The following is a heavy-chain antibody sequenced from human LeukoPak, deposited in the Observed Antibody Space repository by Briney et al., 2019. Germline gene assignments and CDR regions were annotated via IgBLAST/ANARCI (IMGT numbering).Heavy chain of an antibody. V-gene: IGHV3-48*03. CDR2: ISSSGSTI. J-gene: IGHJ4*02. Sequence: GGSLRLSCAASGFTFSSYEMNWVRQAPGKGLEWVSYISSSGSTIYYADSVKGRFTISRDNAKNSLYLQMNSLRAEDTAVYYCAREEKIVVVPAAHFDYWGQGTLVTVSS. CDR3: AREEKIVVVPAAHFDY. CDR1: GFTFSSYE. D-gene: IGHD2-2*01.